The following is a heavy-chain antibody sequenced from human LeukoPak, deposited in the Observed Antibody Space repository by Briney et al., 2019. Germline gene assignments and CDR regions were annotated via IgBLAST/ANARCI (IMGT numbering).Heavy chain of an antibody. V-gene: IGHV3-11*04. J-gene: IGHJ5*01. D-gene: IGHD5-12*01. CDR3: AKGGYSGHEFDF. Sequence: GGSLRLSCAASGFMFSDYAMSWVRQAPGKGLEWVSYISSSGSTIYYADSVKGRFTISRDNAKNSLYLQMNSLRAEDTAVYYCAKGGYSGHEFDFWGQGALVTVSS. CDR2: ISSSGSTI. CDR1: GFMFSDYA.